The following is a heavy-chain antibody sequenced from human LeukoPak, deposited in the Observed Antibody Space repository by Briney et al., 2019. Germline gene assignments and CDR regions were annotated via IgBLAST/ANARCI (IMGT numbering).Heavy chain of an antibody. CDR2: ISGSGGST. CDR3: VAKQQLVLHPYDY. D-gene: IGHD6-13*01. V-gene: IGHV3-23*01. J-gene: IGHJ4*02. Sequence: EGSLRLSCAASGFTFSSYAMSWVRLAPGKGLEWVSAISGSGGSTYYADSVKGRFTISRDNSKNTLYLQMNSLRAEDTAVYYCVAKQQLVLHPYDYWGQGTLVTVSS. CDR1: GFTFSSYA.